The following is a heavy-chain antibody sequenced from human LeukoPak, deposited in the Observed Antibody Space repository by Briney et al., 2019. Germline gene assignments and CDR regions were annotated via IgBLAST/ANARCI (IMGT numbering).Heavy chain of an antibody. D-gene: IGHD2-15*01. CDR2: ISSSSYI. V-gene: IGHV3-21*01. CDR3: ARELLDYYYMDV. J-gene: IGHJ6*03. Sequence: GGSLRLSCAASGFTFGSYSMNWVRQAPGKGLEWVSSISSSSYIYYADSVKGRFTISRDNAKNSLYLQMNSLRAEDTAVYYCARELLDYYYMDVWGKGTTVTVSS. CDR1: GFTFGSYS.